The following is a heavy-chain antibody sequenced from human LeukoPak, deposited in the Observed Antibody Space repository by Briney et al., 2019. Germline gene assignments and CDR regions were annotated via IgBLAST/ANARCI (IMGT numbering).Heavy chain of an antibody. CDR2: INAGSGNR. CDR3: ARTTRSWYEDNDAFDI. D-gene: IGHD6-13*01. CDR1: AYSFTIYT. Sequence: GASVKVSCKASAYSFTIYTIHWVRQAPGQRLEWMGWINAGSGNRRYSQNFQGRITITRDTSATTAYMELSSLRPEDTAVYYCARTTRSWYEDNDAFDIWGQGTTVTVSS. V-gene: IGHV1-3*01. J-gene: IGHJ3*02.